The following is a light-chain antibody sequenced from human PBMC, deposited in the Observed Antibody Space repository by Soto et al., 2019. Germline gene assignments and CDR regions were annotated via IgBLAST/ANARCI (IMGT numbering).Light chain of an antibody. J-gene: IGKJ1*01. CDR3: QQYDKWPTWT. CDR1: QSVSSY. Sequence: EIVLTQSPATLSLSPGERATLSCRASQSVSSYLAWYQQKPGQAPRLLIYGASTRAPSIPARFSGSGSGTDFTLTISSLQSEDFAVYYCQQYDKWPTWTFGQGTKVENK. CDR2: GAS. V-gene: IGKV3-15*01.